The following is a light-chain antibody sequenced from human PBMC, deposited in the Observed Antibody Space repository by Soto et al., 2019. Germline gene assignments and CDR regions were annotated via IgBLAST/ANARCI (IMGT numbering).Light chain of an antibody. J-gene: IGKJ5*01. CDR3: QQHHNWPPSLT. CDR2: GAS. CDR1: QSVSSN. V-gene: IGKV3-15*01. Sequence: EIVMTQSPATLSVSPGERSTLSCRASQSVSSNLSWYQQQPGPAPRLLLYGASTRATGIPATFSGSGSGTEFTLTLTSLHSQAFAVSYCQQHHNWPPSLTFGQGTRLEIK.